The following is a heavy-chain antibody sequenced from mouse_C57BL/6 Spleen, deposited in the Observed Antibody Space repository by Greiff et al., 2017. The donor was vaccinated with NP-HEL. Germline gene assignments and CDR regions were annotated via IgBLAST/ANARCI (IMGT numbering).Heavy chain of an antibody. Sequence: EVQLQQSGGGLVKPGGSLKLSCAASGFTFSDYGMHWVRQAPEKGLEWVAYISSGSSTIYYADTVKGRFTISRDNAKNTLFLQMTSLRSEDTAMYYCARPLRAMDYWGQGTSVTVSS. V-gene: IGHV5-17*01. CDR2: ISSGSSTI. CDR3: ARPLRAMDY. J-gene: IGHJ4*01. CDR1: GFTFSDYG.